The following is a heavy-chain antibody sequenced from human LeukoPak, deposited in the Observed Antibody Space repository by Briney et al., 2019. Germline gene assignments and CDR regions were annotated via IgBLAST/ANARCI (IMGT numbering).Heavy chain of an antibody. CDR3: ARDYVDDIPMIKDY. CDR1: GYTFTSYH. V-gene: IGHV1-46*01. J-gene: IGHJ4*02. D-gene: IGHD2-8*01. Sequence: ASVKVSCKASGYTFTSYHMHWVRQAPGQGLEWMGKIDLSGGSTTYAQKFQGRVTMTRDTSTSTVYMELSSLRSEDTAVYYCARDYVDDIPMIKDYWGQGTLVTVSS. CDR2: IDLSGGST.